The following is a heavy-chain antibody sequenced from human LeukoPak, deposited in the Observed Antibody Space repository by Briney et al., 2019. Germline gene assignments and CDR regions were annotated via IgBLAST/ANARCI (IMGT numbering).Heavy chain of an antibody. D-gene: IGHD3-9*01. Sequence: SETLSLTCAVYGGSFSGYYWSWIRQPPGKGLEWIGEINHSGSTNYNPSLKSRVTISVDTSKNQFSPKLSSVTAADTAVYYCARGTLRYFDWSPGGWFDPWGQGTLVTVSS. CDR1: GGSFSGYY. V-gene: IGHV4-34*01. CDR3: ARGTLRYFDWSPGGWFDP. CDR2: INHSGST. J-gene: IGHJ5*02.